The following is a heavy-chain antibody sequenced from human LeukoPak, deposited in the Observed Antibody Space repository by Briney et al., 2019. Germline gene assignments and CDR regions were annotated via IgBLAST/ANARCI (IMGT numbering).Heavy chain of an antibody. Sequence: GGSLRLSCAASGFTFSSYGMHWVRQAPGKGLEWVAVISYDGSNKYYADSVKGRFTISRDNSKNTLYLLMDSLRAEDTAVYYCAKDLTSVTTGSLGYWGQGTLVTVAS. CDR3: AKDLTSVTTGSLGY. D-gene: IGHD4-17*01. CDR1: GFTFSSYG. J-gene: IGHJ4*02. CDR2: ISYDGSNK. V-gene: IGHV3-30*18.